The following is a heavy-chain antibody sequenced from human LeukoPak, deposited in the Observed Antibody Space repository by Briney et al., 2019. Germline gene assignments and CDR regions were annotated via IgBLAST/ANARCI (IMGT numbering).Heavy chain of an antibody. Sequence: GGSLRLSCAASGFTFNNYAMTWVRQAPGKGLEWVSAVSGSGGTTLYADSVKGRFTISRDNSKSTLYLQMNSLRAEDTAVYYCAKDQGIQLWLKYFQHWGQGTLVTVSS. V-gene: IGHV3-23*01. J-gene: IGHJ1*01. CDR1: GFTFNNYA. D-gene: IGHD5-18*01. CDR3: AKDQGIQLWLKYFQH. CDR2: VSGSGGTT.